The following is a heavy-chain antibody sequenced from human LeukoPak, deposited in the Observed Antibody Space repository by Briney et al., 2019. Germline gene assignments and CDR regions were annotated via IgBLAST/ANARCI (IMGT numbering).Heavy chain of an antibody. V-gene: IGHV3-30-3*01. Sequence: GGSLRLSCAASGFTFSSYAMHWVRQAPGKGLEWVAVISYDGSNKYCADSVKGRFTISRDNSKNTLYLQMNSLRAEDTAVYYCAREYSGYDYVEAFDYWGQGTLVTVSS. J-gene: IGHJ4*02. CDR1: GFTFSSYA. CDR2: ISYDGSNK. CDR3: AREYSGYDYVEAFDY. D-gene: IGHD5-12*01.